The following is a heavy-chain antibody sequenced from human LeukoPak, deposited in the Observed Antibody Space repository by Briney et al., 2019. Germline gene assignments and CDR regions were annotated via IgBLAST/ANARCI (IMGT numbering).Heavy chain of an antibody. J-gene: IGHJ4*02. Sequence: GGSLRLSCAASGITFSSYSMNWVRRPQGKGLEWVSSISTSSSYIYYADSVKGRFTISRDNAENSLYLQMNSLRAEDTAVYYCARRYGDYVGSFEYWGQGTLVTVSS. CDR1: GITFSSYS. D-gene: IGHD4-17*01. CDR2: ISTSSSYI. V-gene: IGHV3-21*01. CDR3: ARRYGDYVGSFEY.